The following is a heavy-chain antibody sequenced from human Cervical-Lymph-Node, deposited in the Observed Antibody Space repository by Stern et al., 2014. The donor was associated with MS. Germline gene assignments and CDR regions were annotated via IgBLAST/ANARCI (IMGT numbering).Heavy chain of an antibody. CDR1: GFIFSNHN. J-gene: IGHJ4*02. D-gene: IGHD6-13*01. CDR2: ISASGSYI. Sequence: VHLVESGGGLVKPGGSLRLSCAASGFIFSNHNMNWVRQAPGKGLEWISSISASGSYIYYADSVKGRFAISRDNAENSLFLQMNSLRVEDTAVYYCARSALYSSNWAPFDYWGQGTLVSVSS. V-gene: IGHV3-21*01. CDR3: ARSALYSSNWAPFDY.